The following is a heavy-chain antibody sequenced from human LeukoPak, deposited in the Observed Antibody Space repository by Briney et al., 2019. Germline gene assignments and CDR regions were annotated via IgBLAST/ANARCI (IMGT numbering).Heavy chain of an antibody. CDR1: GGSISSYY. CDR2: IYYSGST. D-gene: IGHD3-9*01. CDR3: ARDNIIGGENDILTGYYSPLFDF. V-gene: IGHV4-59*12. J-gene: IGHJ4*02. Sequence: SETLSLTCTVSGGSISSYYWSWIRQPPGKGLEWIGYIYYSGSTNYNPSLKSRVTISVDTSKNQFSLKLSSVTAADTAVYYCARDNIIGGENDILTGYYSPLFDFWGQGTLGTVSS.